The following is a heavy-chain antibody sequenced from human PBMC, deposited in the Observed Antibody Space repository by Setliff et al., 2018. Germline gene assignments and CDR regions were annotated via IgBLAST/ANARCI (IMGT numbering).Heavy chain of an antibody. CDR1: GGSISSDSDY. V-gene: IGHV4-61*02. CDR3: TKGRVGLAARAGY. Sequence: PSETLSLTCTVSGGSISSDSDYWSWIRQSAGKGLEWIGRIYASGSTEYNPSLGSRVTISVDTSRNQFSLQLSSVTSADTAIYYCTKGRVGLAARAGYWGHGTLVTVSS. CDR2: IYASGST. D-gene: IGHD1-26*01. J-gene: IGHJ4*01.